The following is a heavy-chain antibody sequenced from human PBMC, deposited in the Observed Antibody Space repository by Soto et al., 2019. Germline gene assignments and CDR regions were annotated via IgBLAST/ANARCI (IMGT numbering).Heavy chain of an antibody. D-gene: IGHD3-3*01. CDR3: TIDPSDLWSGYKARSNAACDI. CDR1: GYTFTSYG. Sequence: ASVKVSCKTSGYTFTSYGISWVRQAPGQGLEWMGWISAYNGNINYAQKRQGRVTMTTDTSTSTAYMELRSLRSDDTAVYYCTIDPSDLWSGYKARSNAACDIWGHGTMVTVSS. CDR2: ISAYNGNI. V-gene: IGHV1-18*01. J-gene: IGHJ3*02.